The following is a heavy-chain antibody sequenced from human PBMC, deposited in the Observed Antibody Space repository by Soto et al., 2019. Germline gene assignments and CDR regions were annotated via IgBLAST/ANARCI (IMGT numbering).Heavy chain of an antibody. CDR1: GGSISSGGYY. V-gene: IGHV4-31*03. CDR3: ARTTVTTWYYYYGMDV. CDR2: IYYSGST. Sequence: QVQLQESGPGLVKPSQTLSLTCTVSGGSISSGGYYWSWIRQHPGKGLEWIGYIYYSGSTYYNPSLKSRVTISVDTSKNQFSLKLSSVTAADTAVYYCARTTVTTWYYYYGMDVWGQGTTVTVSS. J-gene: IGHJ6*02. D-gene: IGHD4-4*01.